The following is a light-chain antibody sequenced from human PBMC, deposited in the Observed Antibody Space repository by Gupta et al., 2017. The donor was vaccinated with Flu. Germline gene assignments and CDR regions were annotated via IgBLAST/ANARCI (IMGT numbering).Light chain of an antibody. J-gene: IGLJ3*02. CDR3: QSYDTSLSGWV. V-gene: IGLV1-40*01. CDR1: SSNIGAGYD. Sequence: QSVLTQPPSVSGAPGQRVTISCTGSSSNIGAGYDVHWYQQLPGRAPKVLIYGSSNRPSGVPDRFVGSKSGISASLAITGLQAEDEADYSCQSYDTSLSGWVFGGGTKVTAL. CDR2: GSS.